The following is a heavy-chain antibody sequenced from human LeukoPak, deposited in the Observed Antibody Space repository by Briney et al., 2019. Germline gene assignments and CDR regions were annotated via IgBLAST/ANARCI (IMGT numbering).Heavy chain of an antibody. D-gene: IGHD3-10*01. V-gene: IGHV5-51*01. Sequence: GESLKISRKGSGYSFSTYWIGWVRQMPGKGLQWMGIIYPDDSDTRYSPSFQGQVTISADNSISTAYLQWSSLKASDTAMYYCARVPTGTNHFDYWGQGSLVTVSS. CDR2: IYPDDSDT. CDR3: ARVPTGTNHFDY. CDR1: GYSFSTYW. J-gene: IGHJ4*02.